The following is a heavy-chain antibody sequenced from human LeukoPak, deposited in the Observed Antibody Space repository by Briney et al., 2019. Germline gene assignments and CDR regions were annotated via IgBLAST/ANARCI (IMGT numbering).Heavy chain of an antibody. CDR3: ARSNYDYGDYDDWYFDL. Sequence: ASVKVSCKASGYTFTGYYMHWVRQAPGQGLEWMGWINPNSGGTNYAQKFQGRVTITRDTSISTAYMELSRLRSDDTAVYYCARSNYDYGDYDDWYFDLWGRGTLVTVSS. CDR2: INPNSGGT. D-gene: IGHD4-17*01. CDR1: GYTFTGYY. V-gene: IGHV1-2*02. J-gene: IGHJ2*01.